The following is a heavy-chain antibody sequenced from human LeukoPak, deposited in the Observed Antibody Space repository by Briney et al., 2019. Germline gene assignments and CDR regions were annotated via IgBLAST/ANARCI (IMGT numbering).Heavy chain of an antibody. Sequence: ASVKVSCKASGYTFTGYYMHWVRQAPGQGLEWMGWINPNSGGTNYAQKFQGWVTMTRDTSISTAYMELSRLRSGDTAVYYCARDWGSGSFDFDYWGQGTLVTVSS. J-gene: IGHJ4*02. D-gene: IGHD1-26*01. CDR2: INPNSGGT. CDR1: GYTFTGYY. CDR3: ARDWGSGSFDFDY. V-gene: IGHV1-2*04.